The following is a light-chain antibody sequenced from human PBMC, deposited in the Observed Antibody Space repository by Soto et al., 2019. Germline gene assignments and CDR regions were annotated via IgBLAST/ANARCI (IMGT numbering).Light chain of an antibody. J-gene: IGKJ4*01. Sequence: AIRMTQSPSSFSASTGDRVTITCRASPGISSHLAWYQVKPGKAPRLLIYTASYLESGVPSRFSGSGSGTDFTLTISSLQSEDFAVYYCQQYFSYPLTFGGGTQVEIK. CDR1: PGISSH. V-gene: IGKV1-8*01. CDR3: QQYFSYPLT. CDR2: TAS.